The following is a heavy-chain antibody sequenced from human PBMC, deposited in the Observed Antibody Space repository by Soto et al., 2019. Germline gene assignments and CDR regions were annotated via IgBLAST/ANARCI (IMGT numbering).Heavy chain of an antibody. CDR2: MSYDGSDK. CDR3: ARARLDTPALEY. Sequence: QVQLVESGGGVVQPGRSLRLSCAASGFSFRSYAMHWVRQAPGKGLEWVAVMSYDGSDKDYADSVKGRFTISRDNSKNTLYLRMSSLRAEDTAVYSCARARLDTPALEYWGQGTLVTVSS. J-gene: IGHJ4*02. D-gene: IGHD2-2*01. CDR1: GFSFRSYA. V-gene: IGHV3-30-3*01.